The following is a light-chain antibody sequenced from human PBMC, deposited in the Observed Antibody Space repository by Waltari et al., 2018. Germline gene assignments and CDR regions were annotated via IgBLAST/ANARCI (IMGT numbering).Light chain of an antibody. CDR1: QSITNW. J-gene: IGKJ1*01. V-gene: IGKV1-5*03. Sequence: ITCRASQSITNWLAWYQQKPRNAPKLLIYRASNLESWVPSRFSGSGSGTEFTLTISSLQPDDFATYYCQQYDNYWTFGQGTKVEIK. CDR3: QQYDNYWT. CDR2: RAS.